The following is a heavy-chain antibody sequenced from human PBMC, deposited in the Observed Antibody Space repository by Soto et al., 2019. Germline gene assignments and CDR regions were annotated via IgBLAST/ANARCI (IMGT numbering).Heavy chain of an antibody. V-gene: IGHV3-66*01. CDR2: IYSGSNT. J-gene: IGHJ4*02. Sequence: EVQLVESGGGLVQPGGSLRLSCAASGFTVSTNYMSWVRQAPGKGLEWVSVIYSGSNTYYADSVRGRFTISRDNSKNTLYIQMDSLRAEDTAVYFCARGIRYCSATGCYGTGFDYWGQGTLVTVSS. CDR3: ARGIRYCSATGCYGTGFDY. D-gene: IGHD2-2*01. CDR1: GFTVSTNY.